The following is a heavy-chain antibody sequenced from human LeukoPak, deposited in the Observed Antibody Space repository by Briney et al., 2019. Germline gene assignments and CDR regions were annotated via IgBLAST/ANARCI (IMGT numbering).Heavy chain of an antibody. CDR2: IKQDGSEK. V-gene: IGHV3-7*01. Sequence: AGGSLRLSCAASGFTFSSYWMSWVRQAPGKGLEWVANIKQDGSEKYYVDSVKGRFTISRDNAKNSLYLQMNSLREEDTAVYYCARENSSSPTGLYYYYYMDVWGKGTTVTVSS. CDR1: GFTFSSYW. CDR3: ARENSSSPTGLYYYYYMDV. D-gene: IGHD6-6*01. J-gene: IGHJ6*03.